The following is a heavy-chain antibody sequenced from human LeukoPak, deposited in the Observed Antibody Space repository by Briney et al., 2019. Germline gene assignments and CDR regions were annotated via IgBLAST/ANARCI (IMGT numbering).Heavy chain of an antibody. CDR2: ISAYNGNT. D-gene: IGHD5-12*01. Sequence: ASVKVSCKASGYTFTGYYLYWVRQAPGQGLEWMGWISAYNGNTNYAQKLQGGVTMTTDTSTSTAYMELRSLRSDDTAVYYCAREDSYSGYDSWGYYYYMDVWGKGTTVTISS. CDR1: GYTFTGYY. CDR3: AREDSYSGYDSWGYYYYMDV. J-gene: IGHJ6*03. V-gene: IGHV1-18*04.